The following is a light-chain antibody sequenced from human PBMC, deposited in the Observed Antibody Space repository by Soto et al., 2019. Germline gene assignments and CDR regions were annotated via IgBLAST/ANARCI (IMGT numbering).Light chain of an antibody. J-gene: IGKJ4*01. CDR1: QGIGDT. CDR2: DTS. Sequence: EVVMRQSPXPLSVSPGEGATPSCRASQGIGDTLAWYQHKPGQTPRLLIYDTSTRATGVPTRFSGSRSGAEFTLTINSLQSEDFAVYYCQPYNNWPLTFGGGTKVDI. V-gene: IGKV3-15*01. CDR3: QPYNNWPLT.